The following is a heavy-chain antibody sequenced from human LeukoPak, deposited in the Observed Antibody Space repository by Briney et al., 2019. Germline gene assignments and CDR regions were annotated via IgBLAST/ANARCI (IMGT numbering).Heavy chain of an antibody. CDR1: GYTFTSYG. D-gene: IGHD1-26*01. J-gene: IGHJ5*02. Sequence: AASVKVSCKASGYTFTSYGISWVRQAPGQGLEWMGWISAYNGNTNYAQKLQGRVTMTTDTSTSTAYMELRSLRSDDTAVYCCARVLEWELLGGWFDPWGQGTLVTVSS. V-gene: IGHV1-18*01. CDR3: ARVLEWELLGGWFDP. CDR2: ISAYNGNT.